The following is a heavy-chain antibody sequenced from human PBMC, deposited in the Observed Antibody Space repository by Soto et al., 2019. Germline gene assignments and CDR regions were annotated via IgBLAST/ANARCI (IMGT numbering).Heavy chain of an antibody. CDR3: ARVRRSITIFGVAREPAYYYYGMDV. CDR2: IIPIFGTA. CDR1: GGTFSSYA. D-gene: IGHD3-3*01. J-gene: IGHJ6*02. Sequence: GASVKVSCKASGGTFSSYAISWVRQAPGQGLEWMGGIIPIFGTANYAQKFQGRVTITADESTSTAYMELSSLRSEDTAVYYCARVRRSITIFGVAREPAYYYYGMDVWGQGTTVTVSS. V-gene: IGHV1-69*13.